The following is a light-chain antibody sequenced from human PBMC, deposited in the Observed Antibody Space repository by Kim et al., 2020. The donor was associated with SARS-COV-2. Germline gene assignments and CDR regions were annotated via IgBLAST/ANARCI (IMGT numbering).Light chain of an antibody. CDR2: DAS. V-gene: IGKV3-11*01. J-gene: IGKJ2*03. CDR3: QQRSNWPPYS. CDR1: QSFSSY. Sequence: LSPGERGTLSCRASQSFSSYLAWYQQKPGQAPRLLIYDASNRATGIPARFSGSGSGTDFTLTISSLEPEDFAVYYCQQRSNWPPYSFGQGTKLEIK.